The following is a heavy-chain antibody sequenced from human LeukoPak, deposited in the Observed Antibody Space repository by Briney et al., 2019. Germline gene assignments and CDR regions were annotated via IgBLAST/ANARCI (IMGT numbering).Heavy chain of an antibody. D-gene: IGHD3-16*02. CDR3: AGRLSLVTDFDY. CDR1: GGSISSYY. Sequence: SETLSLTCTVSGGSISSYYWSWIRQPPGKGLEWIGYIYYSGSTNYNPSLKSRVTISVDTSKNQFSLKLSSVTAADTAVYYCAGRLSLVTDFDYWGQGTLVTVSS. CDR2: IYYSGST. V-gene: IGHV4-59*08. J-gene: IGHJ4*02.